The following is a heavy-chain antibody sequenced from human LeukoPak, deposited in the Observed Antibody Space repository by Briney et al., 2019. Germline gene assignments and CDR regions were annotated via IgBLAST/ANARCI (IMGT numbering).Heavy chain of an antibody. Sequence: SQTLSLTCAISGDSVSSNSAAWNWIRRSPSRGLEWLGRTYYRSKWYNDYAVSVKSRITINPDTSKNQFSLQLNSVTPEDTAVYYCARAHIQGYSSGRPFDYWGQGTLVTVSS. D-gene: IGHD6-19*01. J-gene: IGHJ4*02. CDR2: TYYRSKWYN. CDR1: GDSVSSNSAA. CDR3: ARAHIQGYSSGRPFDY. V-gene: IGHV6-1*01.